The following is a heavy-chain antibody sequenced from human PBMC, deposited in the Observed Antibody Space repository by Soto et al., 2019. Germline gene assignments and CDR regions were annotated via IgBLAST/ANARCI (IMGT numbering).Heavy chain of an antibody. CDR1: GFTFSTYG. CDR3: ARDLGAFNYGSAYFDY. Sequence: GGSLRLSCAPSGFTFSTYGMHWVCQAPGKGLEWVAVIWYDGSNQYYADSVKGRFTISRDDSKNMLYLQMNSLRAEDTAVYYCARDLGAFNYGSAYFDYWGQGTPVTVSS. CDR2: IWYDGSNQ. V-gene: IGHV3-33*01. D-gene: IGHD3-10*01. J-gene: IGHJ4*02.